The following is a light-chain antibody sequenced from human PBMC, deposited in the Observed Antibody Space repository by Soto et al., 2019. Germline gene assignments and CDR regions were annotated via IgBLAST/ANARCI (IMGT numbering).Light chain of an antibody. CDR1: QRVLYSSNNKNY. J-gene: IGKJ4*01. CDR2: WAS. V-gene: IGKV4-1*01. Sequence: DIVMTQSPDSLTVSLGVRATINCRSSQRVLYSSNNKNYLAWYQHKPGQPPKLLIYWASTRDSGVPDRFSGSGSGTDFTLTISSLQAEDVAVYSCQQYYRTPITFGGGTKVDIK. CDR3: QQYYRTPIT.